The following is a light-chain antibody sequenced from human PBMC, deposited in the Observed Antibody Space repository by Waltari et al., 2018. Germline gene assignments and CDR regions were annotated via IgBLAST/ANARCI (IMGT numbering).Light chain of an antibody. V-gene: IGKV1-9*01. J-gene: IGKJ5*01. CDR1: QGISTY. CDR3: QQLNSYQS. CDR2: EAS. Sequence: IQLTQSPSSLSASVGDKVTITCRASQGISTYLAWYQQNPGKAPQLLIYEASTLQIGVPSRFSGSGSGTDFTLTISSLQPEDFATYYCQQLNSYQSFGQGTRLEIK.